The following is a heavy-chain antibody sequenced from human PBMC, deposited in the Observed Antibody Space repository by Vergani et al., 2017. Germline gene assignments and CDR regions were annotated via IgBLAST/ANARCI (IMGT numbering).Heavy chain of an antibody. V-gene: IGHV3-23*01. CDR1: GFTFNHYA. CDR3: TRLAGTLN. Sequence: EVQLLESGGDLVQPGGSLRLSCAASGFTFNHYAMNWVRQAPGKGLEWVSGISGSGGSTYYAGSVKGRFTISRDSSKNTLYLQMNSLRVEDTAIYYCTRLAGTLNWGQGTLVTVSS. CDR2: ISGSGGST. D-gene: IGHD6-19*01. J-gene: IGHJ4*02.